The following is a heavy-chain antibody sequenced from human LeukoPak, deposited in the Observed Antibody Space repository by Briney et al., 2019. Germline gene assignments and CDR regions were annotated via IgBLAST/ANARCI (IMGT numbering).Heavy chain of an antibody. CDR3: AKDQPRWWNYFDY. D-gene: IGHD2-15*01. V-gene: IGHV3-23*01. J-gene: IGHJ4*02. CDR1: GFTFSSYA. Sequence: GGSLRLSCAASGFTFSSYAMSWVRKAPGKGLEWVSVISGSGGSTYYADSVKGRFTISRDNSKNTLYLQMNSLRAEDTAVYYCAKDQPRWWNYFDYWGQGTLVTVSS. CDR2: ISGSGGST.